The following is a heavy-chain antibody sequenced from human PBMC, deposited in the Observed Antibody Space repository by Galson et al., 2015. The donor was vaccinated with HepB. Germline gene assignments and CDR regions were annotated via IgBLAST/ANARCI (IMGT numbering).Heavy chain of an antibody. Sequence: SLRLSCAASGFTFSSYSMNWVRQAPGKGLEWVSSISSSSSYIYYADSVKGRFTISRDNAKNSLYLQMNSLRAEDTAVYYCAGPYGDYPYYYYMDVWGKGTTVTVSS. J-gene: IGHJ6*03. D-gene: IGHD4-17*01. V-gene: IGHV3-21*01. CDR1: GFTFSSYS. CDR2: ISSSSSYI. CDR3: AGPYGDYPYYYYMDV.